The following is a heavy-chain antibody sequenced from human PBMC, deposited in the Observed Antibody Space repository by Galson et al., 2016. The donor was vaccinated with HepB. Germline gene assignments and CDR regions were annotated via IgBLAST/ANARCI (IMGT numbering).Heavy chain of an antibody. CDR2: VSTSSSII. D-gene: IGHD6-19*01. Sequence: SLRLSCAASGFSFNNYNMNWVRQAPGKGLEWVSYVSTSSSIIHYADSVKGRFTISRDNAKNSLYLQMNSLRDEDTAMYYCARDRGIAVLGSFYFDCWGQGTLVTVSS. J-gene: IGHJ4*02. CDR3: ARDRGIAVLGSFYFDC. CDR1: GFSFNNYN. V-gene: IGHV3-48*02.